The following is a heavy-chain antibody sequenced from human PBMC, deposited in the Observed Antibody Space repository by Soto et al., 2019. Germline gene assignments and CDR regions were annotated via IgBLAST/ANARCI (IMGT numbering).Heavy chain of an antibody. CDR3: ARAEGYSYGYLDY. J-gene: IGHJ4*02. D-gene: IGHD5-18*01. CDR2: ISGSGGST. V-gene: IGHV3-23*01. CDR1: GFTFSSYA. Sequence: EVQLLESGGGLVQPGGSLRLSCAASGFTFSSYAMSWVRQAPGKGLEWVSAISGSGGSTYYADSVKGRFTISRDNTKNALYVQMNSLRAEDTAVYYCARAEGYSYGYLDYWGQGTLVAVSS.